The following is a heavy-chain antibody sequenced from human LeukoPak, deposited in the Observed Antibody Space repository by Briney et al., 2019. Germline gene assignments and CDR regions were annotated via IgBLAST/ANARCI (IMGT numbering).Heavy chain of an antibody. CDR1: GDSVSSTSYY. Sequence: SETLSLTCSVSGDSVSSTSYYWTWIRQYPGKGLEWIGYIYYTGSTNYNPSLRSRVTMSLDTSKNQFSLSLRSMTAADTAVYYCARAGDYGDYVCAYWGQGTLVTVSS. D-gene: IGHD4-17*01. CDR3: ARAGDYGDYVCAY. V-gene: IGHV4-61*01. CDR2: IYYTGST. J-gene: IGHJ4*02.